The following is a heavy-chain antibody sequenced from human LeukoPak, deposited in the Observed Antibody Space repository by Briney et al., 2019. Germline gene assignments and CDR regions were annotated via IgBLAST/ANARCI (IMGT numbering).Heavy chain of an antibody. CDR2: VIYSGST. V-gene: IGHV4-61*01. CDR1: GGSVSSGSYY. Sequence: SETLSLTCTVSGGSVSSGSYYSSWIRQPPGKGLEWIGYVIYSGSTNYNPSLKSRVAISVHTSKNQFSLKVSSVTPADTAVYYCASGCSYSGYIYWGQGTMVTVSS. J-gene: IGHJ4*02. D-gene: IGHD5-12*01. CDR3: ASGCSYSGYIY.